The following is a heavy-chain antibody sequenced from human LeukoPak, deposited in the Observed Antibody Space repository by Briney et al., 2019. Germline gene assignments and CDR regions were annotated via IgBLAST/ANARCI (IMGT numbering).Heavy chain of an antibody. Sequence: GGSLRLSRAASGFTVSSNYMSWVRQAPGKGLEWVSVIYSGGSTYYADSVKGRFTISRHNSKNTLYLQMNSLRAEDTAVYYCARVGFNYDSSGCFDYWGQGTLVTVSS. V-gene: IGHV3-53*04. J-gene: IGHJ4*02. D-gene: IGHD3-22*01. CDR2: IYSGGST. CDR3: ARVGFNYDSSGCFDY. CDR1: GFTVSSNY.